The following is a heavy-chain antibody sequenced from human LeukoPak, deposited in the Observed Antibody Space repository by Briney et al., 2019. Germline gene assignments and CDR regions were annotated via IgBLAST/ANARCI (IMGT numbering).Heavy chain of an antibody. CDR1: GFTVSSNY. J-gene: IGHJ4*02. Sequence: GGSLRLSCAASGFTVSSNYMSWVRQAPGKGLEWVSYISSSGSTIYYADSVKGRFTISRDNAKNSLYLQMNSLRAEDTAVYYCAREGCSSTRCYDYWGQGTLVTVSS. D-gene: IGHD2-2*01. CDR3: AREGCSSTRCYDY. V-gene: IGHV3-48*01. CDR2: ISSSGSTI.